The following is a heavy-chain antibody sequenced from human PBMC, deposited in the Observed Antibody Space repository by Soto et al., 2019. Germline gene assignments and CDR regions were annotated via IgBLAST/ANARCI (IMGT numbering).Heavy chain of an antibody. CDR2: ISYDGSNK. V-gene: IGHV3-30-3*02. CDR1: GFTFSSYA. D-gene: IGHD5-12*01. J-gene: IGHJ4*02. Sequence: QVQLVESGGGVVQPGRSLRLSCAASGFTFSSYAMHWVRQAPGKGLEWVAVISYDGSNKYYADSVKGRFTISRDNSKNSLYLQMNSVRAEDTAVYYCAKPGPEDGYNPIWDYWGQGTLVTVSS. CDR3: AKPGPEDGYNPIWDY.